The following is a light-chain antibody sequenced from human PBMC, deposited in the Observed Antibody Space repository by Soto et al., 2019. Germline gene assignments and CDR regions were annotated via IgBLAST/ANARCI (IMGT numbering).Light chain of an antibody. J-gene: IGKJ2*01. Sequence: DIVLTQTPLSSPVTLGQPASISCRSSQILVHSDGNTYLTWLQQRPGHPPRLLIYMISNRFSGVPDRFSGSGAGTYFTLKISRVEAEDVGVYYCMQATQSYTFGQGTKLEIK. V-gene: IGKV2-24*01. CDR2: MIS. CDR1: QILVHSDGNTY. CDR3: MQATQSYT.